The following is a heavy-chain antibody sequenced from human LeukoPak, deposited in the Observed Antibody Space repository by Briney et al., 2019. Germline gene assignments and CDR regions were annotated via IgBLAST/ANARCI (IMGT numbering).Heavy chain of an antibody. Sequence: SVKVSCKASGYTFTSYGISWVRQAPGQGLEWMGGIIPIFGTANYAQKFQGRVTITADESTSTAYMELSSLRSEDTAVYYCARGENYDSSGYFYWGQGTLVTVSS. CDR2: IIPIFGTA. V-gene: IGHV1-69*13. CDR1: GYTFTSYG. J-gene: IGHJ4*02. CDR3: ARGENYDSSGYFY. D-gene: IGHD3-22*01.